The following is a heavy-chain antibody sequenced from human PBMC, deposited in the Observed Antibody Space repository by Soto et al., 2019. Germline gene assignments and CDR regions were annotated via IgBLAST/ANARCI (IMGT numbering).Heavy chain of an antibody. D-gene: IGHD1-26*01. CDR1: GGSISSGDYY. J-gene: IGHJ6*02. CDR2: IYYSGST. V-gene: IGHV4-30-4*01. Sequence: PSETLSLTCTVSGGSISSGDYYWSWIRQPPGKGLEWIGYIYYSGSTYYNPPLKSRVTISVDTSKNQFSLKLSSVTAADTAVYYCARVILGAYYYYGMDVWGQGTRVTVSS. CDR3: ARVILGAYYYYGMDV.